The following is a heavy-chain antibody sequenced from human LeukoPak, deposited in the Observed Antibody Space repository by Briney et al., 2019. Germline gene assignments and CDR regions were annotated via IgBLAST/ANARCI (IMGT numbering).Heavy chain of an antibody. D-gene: IGHD4-17*01. V-gene: IGHV3-33*01. CDR3: AGDYGEYYYGMDV. J-gene: IGHJ6*02. CDR1: VFTFSSYG. CDR2: IWYDGSNK. Sequence: QPGRSLRLSCAASVFTFSSYGMHWVRHAPGKGLEWVAVIWYDGSNKCYADSVKGRFTISRDNSKNTLYLQMNSLRAEDTAVYYCAGDYGEYYYGMDVWGQGTTVTVSS.